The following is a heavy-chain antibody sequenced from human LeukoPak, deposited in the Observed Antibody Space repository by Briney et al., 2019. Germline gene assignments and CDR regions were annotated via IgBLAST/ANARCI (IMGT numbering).Heavy chain of an antibody. J-gene: IGHJ3*02. D-gene: IGHD3-22*01. CDR1: GFTFSGYA. Sequence: GGSLRLSCAASGFTFSGYAMHWVRQAPGKGLEGVAVISYDGSNKYYAASVKGPFTISRDNSKNTPYLQMNALRAEGTAVYYCAREDGYGDSSGYYVGAFDIWGQGTMVTVSS. CDR2: ISYDGSNK. CDR3: AREDGYGDSSGYYVGAFDI. V-gene: IGHV3-30*04.